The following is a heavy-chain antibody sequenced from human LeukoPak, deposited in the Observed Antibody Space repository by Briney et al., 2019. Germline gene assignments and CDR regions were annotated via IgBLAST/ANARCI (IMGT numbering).Heavy chain of an antibody. CDR3: ARPSVGSYGDRPNGIDY. CDR1: GGSISSSSYY. V-gene: IGHV4-39*01. D-gene: IGHD4-17*01. CDR2: IYYSGST. Sequence: KPSETLSLTCTVSGGSISSSSYYWGWIRQPPGKGLEWIGSIYYSGSTYYNPSLKSRVTISVDTSKNLFSLKLSSVTAADTAVYYCARPSVGSYGDRPNGIDYWGQGTLVTVSS. J-gene: IGHJ4*02.